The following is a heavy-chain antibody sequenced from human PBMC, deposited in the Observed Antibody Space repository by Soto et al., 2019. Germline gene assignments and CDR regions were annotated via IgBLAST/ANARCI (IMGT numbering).Heavy chain of an antibody. CDR3: AREEVEDGRGHSDY. CDR2: ISYGGVNK. V-gene: IGHV3-30-3*01. J-gene: IGHJ4*02. CDR1: GFTFSTSV. Sequence: QVQLVESGGGVVQPGGSLRLSCAASGFTFSTSVMHWVRQAPGKGLEWMAIISYGGVNKYYADSVKGRFTISRDISESTLYLQMNSLRTEDTAVYYCAREEVEDGRGHSDYWGQGTLVSVSS. D-gene: IGHD3-22*01.